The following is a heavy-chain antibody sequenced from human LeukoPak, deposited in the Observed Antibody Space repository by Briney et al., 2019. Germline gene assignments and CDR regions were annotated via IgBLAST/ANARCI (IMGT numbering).Heavy chain of an antibody. J-gene: IGHJ4*02. Sequence: SSETLSLTCTVSGRSSSSYYWSWIRQPPGKGLEWIGRIYTSGSTNYNPSLKSRVTRSGDTSKNQFSLKLSSVTAADTAVYYCARASPYYDSSGYSRRFDYWGQGTLVTVSS. CDR1: GRSSSSYY. V-gene: IGHV4-4*08. CDR2: IYTSGST. D-gene: IGHD3-22*01. CDR3: ARASPYYDSSGYSRRFDY.